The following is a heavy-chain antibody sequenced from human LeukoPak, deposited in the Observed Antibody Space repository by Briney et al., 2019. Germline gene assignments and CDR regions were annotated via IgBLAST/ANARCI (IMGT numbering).Heavy chain of an antibody. D-gene: IGHD6-13*01. J-gene: IGHJ4*02. V-gene: IGHV1-18*04. CDR3: ARDPSNTSGWSPYLDY. CDR1: GYTYTNHG. Sequence: ASVKVSCKASGYTYTNHGITWVRQAPGQGLELMGWISAYNRDTRYAQSFQGRVTLITESSTNTAYMELRSLTSDDTAVYYCARDPSNTSGWSPYLDYWGQGTLVTVSA. CDR2: ISAYNRDT.